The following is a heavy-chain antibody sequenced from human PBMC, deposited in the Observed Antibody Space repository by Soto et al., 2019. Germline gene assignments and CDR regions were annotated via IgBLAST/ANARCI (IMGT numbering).Heavy chain of an antibody. Sequence: GASVKVSCKASGYTFISYGISWVRQAPGQGLEWMGWISPYNGNTNYAQSLQGRVTMSTDTSTSTAYMELRSLRSDDTAVYYCARVGIFGVVIPPIGNDYWGQGTLVTVSS. V-gene: IGHV1-18*01. CDR3: ARVGIFGVVIPPIGNDY. D-gene: IGHD3-3*01. CDR1: GYTFISYG. J-gene: IGHJ4*02. CDR2: ISPYNGNT.